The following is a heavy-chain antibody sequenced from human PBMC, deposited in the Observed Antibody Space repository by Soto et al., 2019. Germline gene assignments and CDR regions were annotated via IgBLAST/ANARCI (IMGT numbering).Heavy chain of an antibody. CDR1: GGSISSYY. CDR3: ARQGKRRYYYYCYMDV. V-gene: IGHV4-59*08. Sequence: SETLSLTCTVSGGSISSYYWSWIRQPPGKGLEWIGYIYYSGSTNYNPSLKSRVTISVDTSKNQFSLKLSSVTAADTAVYYCARQGKRRYYYYCYMDVWGKGTTVTVS. J-gene: IGHJ6*03. CDR2: IYYSGST.